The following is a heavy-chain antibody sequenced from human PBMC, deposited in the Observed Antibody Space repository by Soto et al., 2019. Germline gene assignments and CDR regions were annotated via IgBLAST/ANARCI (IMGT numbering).Heavy chain of an antibody. CDR3: EKGSPIVVVAPTYQH. V-gene: IGHV3-23*01. D-gene: IGHD2-15*01. Sequence: GLEWVSAISGSGGSTYYADSVKGRFTISRDNSKNTLYLQMNSLRAEDTAVYYCEKGSPIVVVAPTYQHWGQGPLVTVSS. CDR2: ISGSGGST. J-gene: IGHJ1*01.